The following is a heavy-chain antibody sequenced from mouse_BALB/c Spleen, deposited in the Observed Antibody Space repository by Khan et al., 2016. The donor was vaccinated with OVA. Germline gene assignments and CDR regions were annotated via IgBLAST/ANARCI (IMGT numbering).Heavy chain of an antibody. Sequence: EVQLQESGGGLVQPGGSRKLSCAASGFTFSSYGMHWVRQAPEKGLEWVAYISGDSSTIYYADTVKGRFTISRDNTKNTLFLQMTSLMSEDTARYYCATSYFYGYYFDYWGPGTTLTVSS. CDR1: GFTFSSYG. CDR3: ATSYFYGYYFDY. V-gene: IGHV5-17*02. D-gene: IGHD1-1*01. CDR2: ISGDSSTI. J-gene: IGHJ2*01.